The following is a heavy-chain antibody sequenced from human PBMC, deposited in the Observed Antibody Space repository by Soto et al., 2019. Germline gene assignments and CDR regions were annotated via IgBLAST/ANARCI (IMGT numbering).Heavy chain of an antibody. CDR3: ARRGYGPGFPYYYGMDV. D-gene: IGHD3-10*01. Sequence: SETLSLTCAVYGGSFSGYYWSWIRQPPGKGLEWIGEIKHSGSTNYNPSLKSRVTISVDTSKNQFSLKLSSVTAADTAVYYCARRGYGPGFPYYYGMDVWGQGTTVTVSS. CDR1: GGSFSGYY. V-gene: IGHV4-34*01. J-gene: IGHJ6*02. CDR2: IKHSGST.